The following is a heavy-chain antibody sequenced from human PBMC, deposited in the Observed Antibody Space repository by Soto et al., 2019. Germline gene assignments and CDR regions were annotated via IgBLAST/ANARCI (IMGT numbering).Heavy chain of an antibody. Sequence: PGGSLRLSCSASGFSFNTYAMSWVRQAPGKGLEWVSTITGSGTTNYADFMKGRFTIPRDNSKTTLYLQMNSLRAEDTAVYYCARNFWSGSDNNSYYYYYYGMDVWGQGTTVTVSS. CDR3: ARNFWSGSDNNSYYYYYYGMDV. J-gene: IGHJ6*02. CDR2: ITGSGTT. V-gene: IGHV3-23*01. CDR1: GFSFNTYA. D-gene: IGHD3-3*01.